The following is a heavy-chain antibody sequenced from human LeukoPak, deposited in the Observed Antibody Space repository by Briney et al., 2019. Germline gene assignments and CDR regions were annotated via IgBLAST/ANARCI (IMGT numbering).Heavy chain of an antibody. D-gene: IGHD3-22*01. J-gene: IGHJ3*02. CDR3: ARDLSRMYYYDSSGYYIPPTHAFDI. CDR2: IYYTGSA. CDR1: GGFISSSSHY. Sequence: SETLSLTCTVSGGFISSSSHYWGWIRQPPGKGLEWIGNIYYTGSAYYNPSLKSRVTISLDTSKNQFSLKLSSVTAADTAVYYCARDLSRMYYYDSSGYYIPPTHAFDIWGQGTMVTVSS. V-gene: IGHV4-39*02.